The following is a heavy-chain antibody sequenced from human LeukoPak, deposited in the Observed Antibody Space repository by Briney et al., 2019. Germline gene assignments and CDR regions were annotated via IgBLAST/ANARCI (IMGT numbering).Heavy chain of an antibody. J-gene: IGHJ4*03. CDR1: GFTFSSYA. V-gene: IGHV3-23*01. CDR2: ISGSGGST. D-gene: IGHD3-9*01. Sequence: GGSLRLSCAASGFTFSSYAMSWVRQAQGRGLEWVSAISGSGGSTYYADSVKGRFTISRDNSKNTLYLQRNSLRAEDTAVYYCAKGSGCWFSCVDYWGQGTLVTVSS. CDR3: AKGSGCWFSCVDY.